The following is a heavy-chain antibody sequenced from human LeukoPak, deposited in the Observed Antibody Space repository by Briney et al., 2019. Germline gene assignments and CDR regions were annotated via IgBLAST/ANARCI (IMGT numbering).Heavy chain of an antibody. Sequence: SETLSLTCAVSGGSISSGGYSWSWIRQPPGKGLEWIGYIYHSGSTYYNPSLKSRVTISVDRSKNQFSLKLSSVTAADTAVYYCARDLSRGYSYGDIDYWGQGTLVTVSS. CDR3: ARDLSRGYSYGDIDY. D-gene: IGHD5-18*01. J-gene: IGHJ4*02. CDR2: IYHSGST. V-gene: IGHV4-30-2*01. CDR1: GGSISSGGYS.